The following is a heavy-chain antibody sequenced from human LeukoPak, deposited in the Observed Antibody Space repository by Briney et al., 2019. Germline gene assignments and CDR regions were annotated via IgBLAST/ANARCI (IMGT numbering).Heavy chain of an antibody. CDR1: GYTFTSCD. J-gene: IGHJ4*02. D-gene: IGHD3-10*01. CDR2: MNPNSGNT. V-gene: IGHV1-8*01. CDR3: ARALRITMVRGVIMYY. Sequence: GASVKVSCKASGYTFTSCDINWVRQATGQGLEWMGWMNPNSGNTGYAQKFQGRVTMTRNTSISTAYMELSSLRSEDTAVYYCARALRITMVRGVIMYYWGQGTLVTVSS.